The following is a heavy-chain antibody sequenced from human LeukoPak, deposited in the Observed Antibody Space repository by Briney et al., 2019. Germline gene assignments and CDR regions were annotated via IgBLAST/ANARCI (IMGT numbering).Heavy chain of an antibody. Sequence: SETLSLTCTVSGGSISSSSYYWGWIRQPPGKGLEWIGSIYYSGSTYYNPSLKSRVTISVDTSKNQFSLKLSSVTAADTAVYYCARTGYYGSGRMIDYWGQGTLVTVSS. CDR1: GGSISSSSYY. J-gene: IGHJ4*02. D-gene: IGHD3-10*01. V-gene: IGHV4-39*07. CDR3: ARTGYYGSGRMIDY. CDR2: IYYSGST.